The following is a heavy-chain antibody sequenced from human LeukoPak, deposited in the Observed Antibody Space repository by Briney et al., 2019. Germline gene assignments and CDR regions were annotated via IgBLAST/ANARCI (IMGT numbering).Heavy chain of an antibody. CDR2: IYYSGGST. D-gene: IGHD3-10*01. CDR1: GGSINKYY. V-gene: IGHV4-59*01. CDR3: VADYYGSGSYGMNFDY. J-gene: IGHJ4*02. Sequence: SETLSLTCIVSGGSINKYYWNWIRQTPGKGLEWIGNIYYSGGSTNYNPSLKSRVTISVDTSKNQFSLRLSSVTAEDTAVYYCVADYYGSGSYGMNFDYWGRGTRVTVSS.